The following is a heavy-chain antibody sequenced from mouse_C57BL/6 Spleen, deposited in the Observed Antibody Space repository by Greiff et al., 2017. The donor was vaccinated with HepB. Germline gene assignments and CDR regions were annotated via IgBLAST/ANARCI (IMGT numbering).Heavy chain of an antibody. D-gene: IGHD2-3*01. V-gene: IGHV3-6*01. J-gene: IGHJ1*03. CDR1: GYSITSGYY. CDR2: ISYDGSN. CDR3: ARVYDGYYEYFDV. Sequence: EVQLQQSGPGLVKPSQSLSLTCSVTGYSITSGYYWNWIRQFPGNKLEWMGYISYDGSNNYNPSLKNRISITRDTSKNQFFLKLNSVTTEDTATYYCARVYDGYYEYFDVWGTGTTVTVSS.